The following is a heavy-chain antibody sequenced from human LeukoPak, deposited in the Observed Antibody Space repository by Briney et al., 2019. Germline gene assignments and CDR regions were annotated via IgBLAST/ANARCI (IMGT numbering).Heavy chain of an antibody. CDR2: IYYSGST. J-gene: IGHJ3*02. D-gene: IGHD3-16*02. Sequence: SETLSLTCTVSGGSISTYYWNWIRQPPGKGLEWIGYIYYSGSTNYNPSLKSRVTISVDTSKNQFSLKLSSVTAADTAVYYCARALYDYVWGSYRYRRDDAFDIWGQGTMVTVSS. CDR1: GGSISTYY. CDR3: ARALYDYVWGSYRYRRDDAFDI. V-gene: IGHV4-59*01.